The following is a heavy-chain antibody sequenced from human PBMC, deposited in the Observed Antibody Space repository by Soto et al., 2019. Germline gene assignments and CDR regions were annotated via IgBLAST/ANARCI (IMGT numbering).Heavy chain of an antibody. CDR2: IYYSGST. Sequence: SETLSLTCTVSGGSISSYYWSWIRQPPGKGLEWIGYIYYSGSTNYNPSLKSRVTISVDTSKNQFSLKLSSVTAADTAVYYCGRVSIAAAPPGDYYYYMDVWGKGTTVTVSS. V-gene: IGHV4-59*08. J-gene: IGHJ6*03. D-gene: IGHD6-13*01. CDR3: GRVSIAAAPPGDYYYYMDV. CDR1: GGSISSYY.